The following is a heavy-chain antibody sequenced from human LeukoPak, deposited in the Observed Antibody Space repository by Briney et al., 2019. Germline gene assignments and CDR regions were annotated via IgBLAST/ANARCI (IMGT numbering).Heavy chain of an antibody. CDR1: GGTFSSYA. CDR3: ARRSLGYCSSTSCYDFDY. D-gene: IGHD2-2*01. CDR2: IIPILGTA. J-gene: IGHJ4*02. V-gene: IGHV1-69*05. Sequence: ASVKVSCKASGGTFSSYAISWVRQAPGQGLEWMGGIIPILGTANYAQKFQGRVTITTDESTSTAYMELSSLRSEDTAVYYCARRSLGYCSSTSCYDFDYWGQGTLVTVSS.